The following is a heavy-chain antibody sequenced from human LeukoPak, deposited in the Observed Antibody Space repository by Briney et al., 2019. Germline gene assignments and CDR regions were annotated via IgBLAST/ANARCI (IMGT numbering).Heavy chain of an antibody. V-gene: IGHV1-69*02. CDR1: GGTFISYT. J-gene: IGHJ4*02. CDR2: IIPILGIA. D-gene: IGHD3-22*01. Sequence: SVKVSCKASGGTFISYTISWVRQAPGQGLEWMGRIIPILGIANYSQKFQGRVTITSDKSTSTAYMELNSMRSEDTAVYYCARDSNYYDSSGYSSDYWGEGTLVTVSS. CDR3: ARDSNYYDSSGYSSDY.